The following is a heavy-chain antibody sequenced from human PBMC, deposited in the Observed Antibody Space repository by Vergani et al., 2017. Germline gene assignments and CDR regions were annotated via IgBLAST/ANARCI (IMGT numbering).Heavy chain of an antibody. J-gene: IGHJ4*02. CDR3: ARSYYDSSGYSPIDY. CDR1: GYTFTGYY. D-gene: IGHD3-22*01. V-gene: IGHV1-2*02. CDR2: INPNSGGT. Sequence: QVQLVQSGAEVKKPGASVKVSCKASGYTFTGYYMPWVRQAPGQGLEWMGWINPNSGGTNYAQKFQGRVTMTRDTSISTAYMELSRLRSDDTAVYYCARSYYDSSGYSPIDYGGQGSLVTVSS.